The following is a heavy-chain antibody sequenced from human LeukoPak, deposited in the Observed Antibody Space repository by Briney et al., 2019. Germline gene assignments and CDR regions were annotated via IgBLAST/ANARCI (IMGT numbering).Heavy chain of an antibody. CDR1: GFTFSSYG. CDR3: AREGNSGSYYSYYYYMDV. D-gene: IGHD1-26*01. CDR2: IWYDGSNK. J-gene: IGHJ6*03. Sequence: GRSLRLSCAASGFTFSSYGMHWVRQAPGKGLEWVAVIWYDGSNKYYADSVKGRFTISRDNSKNTLYLQMNGLRAEDTAVYYCAREGNSGSYYSYYYYMDVWGKGTTVTVSS. V-gene: IGHV3-33*01.